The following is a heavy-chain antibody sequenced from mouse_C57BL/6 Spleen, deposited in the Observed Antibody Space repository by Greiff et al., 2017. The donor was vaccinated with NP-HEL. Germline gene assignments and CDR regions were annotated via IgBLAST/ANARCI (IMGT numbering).Heavy chain of an antibody. Sequence: QVQLPQSGPELVQPGASVTLSCKASGYTFTSSAINWVKQRPGQGLEWIGWIYPRDGSTKYNETFKGKATLTGNTSSSTANMELHSLTSEDSAVYCGAREWICYYGSSYPYYAMDYWGQGTSVTVSA. J-gene: IGHJ4*01. V-gene: IGHV1-85*01. D-gene: IGHD1-1*01. CDR1: GYTFTSSA. CDR3: AREWICYYGSSYPYYAMDY. CDR2: IYPRDGST.